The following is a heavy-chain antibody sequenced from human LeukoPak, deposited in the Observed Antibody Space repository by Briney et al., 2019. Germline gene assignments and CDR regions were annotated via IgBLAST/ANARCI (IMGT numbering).Heavy chain of an antibody. CDR2: ISETI. Sequence: PGGSLRLSCIASGFVFSRDNMNWVRQAPGKGLEWVAHISETIHYADSVQGRFTISRDNAKNSLYLQMSNLRVDDTAMYYCVREVGRPKTFYFDSWGRGTPVTVSS. D-gene: IGHD3-16*01. J-gene: IGHJ4*02. V-gene: IGHV3-48*04. CDR1: GFVFSRDN. CDR3: VREVGRPKTFYFDS.